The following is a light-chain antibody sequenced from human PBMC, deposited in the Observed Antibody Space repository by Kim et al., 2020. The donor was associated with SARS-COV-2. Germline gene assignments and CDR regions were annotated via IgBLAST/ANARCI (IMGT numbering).Light chain of an antibody. CDR2: GKN. Sequence: ALGQTGRITCQGDSLRSYYATWYQQKPGQAPILVIYGKNNRPSGIPDRFSGSSSGNTASLTITGTQAGDEADYYCNSRDSNDTVVFGGGTQLTVL. J-gene: IGLJ2*01. V-gene: IGLV3-19*01. CDR3: NSRDSNDTVV. CDR1: SLRSYY.